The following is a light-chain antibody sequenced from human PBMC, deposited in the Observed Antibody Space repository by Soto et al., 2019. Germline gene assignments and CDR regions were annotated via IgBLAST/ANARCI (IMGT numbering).Light chain of an antibody. CDR2: AAS. V-gene: IGKV1-9*01. Sequence: DIKLTLSLSFLSAYVGDRVTITCRASQGIGSYLAWYQQKPGKAPNLLIYAASTLQSGVPSRFSGSGSGTEFTLTISSLQPEDFATYYCHQLNNYPLSFGGGTKVDIK. CDR1: QGIGSY. CDR3: HQLNNYPLS. J-gene: IGKJ4*01.